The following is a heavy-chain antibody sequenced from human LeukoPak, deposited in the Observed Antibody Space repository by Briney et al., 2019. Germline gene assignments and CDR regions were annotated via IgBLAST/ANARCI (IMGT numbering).Heavy chain of an antibody. D-gene: IGHD3-3*01. CDR3: ARDNPTYYDFWSVPDQYGMDV. CDR1: GGTFSSYA. Sequence: SVKVSCKASGGTFSSYAISWVRQAPGQGLEWMGRIIPILGIANYAQKFQGRVTITADKSTSTAYMELSSLRSEDTAVYYCARDNPTYYDFWSVPDQYGMDVWGQGTTVTVSS. V-gene: IGHV1-69*04. CDR2: IIPILGIA. J-gene: IGHJ6*02.